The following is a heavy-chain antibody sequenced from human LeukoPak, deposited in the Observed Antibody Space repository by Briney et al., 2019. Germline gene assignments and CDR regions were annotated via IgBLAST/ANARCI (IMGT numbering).Heavy chain of an antibody. V-gene: IGHV3-21*01. CDR2: ISGSSSYI. D-gene: IGHD6-6*01. CDR1: GFTFSGYD. J-gene: IGHJ5*02. CDR3: ARGSSNVAARNNWSDP. Sequence: GGSLRLSCAASGFTFSGYDMNWVRQAPGKGLEWVSSISGSSSYIYYAGSMKGRFTISRDNGKNSLYLQMNSLRAEDTAMYFCARGSSNVAARNNWSDPWGQGTLVTVSS.